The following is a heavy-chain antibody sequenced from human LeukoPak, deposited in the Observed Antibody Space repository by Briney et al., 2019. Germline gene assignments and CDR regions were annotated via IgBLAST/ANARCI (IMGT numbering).Heavy chain of an antibody. CDR1: GFTFSGYG. Sequence: PGGSLRLSCTGSGFTFSGYGMTWIRQAPGKGLEWVSGISGSGDKTYYADSVKGRFTISRDNSKNTLYLQMNNLRADDTALYYCGKDPNGDFVGGFDIWGQGTMVTVSS. CDR2: ISGSGDKT. CDR3: GKDPNGDFVGGFDI. D-gene: IGHD4-17*01. J-gene: IGHJ3*02. V-gene: IGHV3-23*01.